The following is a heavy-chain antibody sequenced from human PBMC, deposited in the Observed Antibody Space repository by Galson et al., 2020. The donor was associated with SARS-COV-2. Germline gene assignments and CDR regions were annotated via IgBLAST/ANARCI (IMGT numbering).Heavy chain of an antibody. CDR1: GYTFTDYY. V-gene: IGHV1-2*02. Sequence: ASVKVSCKASGYTFTDYYIHWVRQAPGQGLEWMGWINPKSGGTNYAQKFEGRVTMTRDTSITTAYMELSRLRADDTAGYYCARLRYYDVLTGYIVDVWGQGTMGTVSS. D-gene: IGHD3-9*01. CDR3: ARLRYYDVLTGYIVDV. J-gene: IGHJ6*02. CDR2: INPKSGGT.